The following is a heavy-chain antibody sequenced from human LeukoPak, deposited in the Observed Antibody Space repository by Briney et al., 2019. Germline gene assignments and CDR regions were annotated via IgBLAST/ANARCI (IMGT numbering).Heavy chain of an antibody. D-gene: IGHD1-1*01. Sequence: GSLGLSCAASGFTFSNAWMSWVRQAPGKGLEWVSSISSSSRYIYYADSVKGRFTISRDNAKNSLYLQMNSLRAEDTAVYYCARDLQGTGSPLDYWGQGTLVTVSS. CDR1: GFTFSNAW. J-gene: IGHJ4*02. CDR3: ARDLQGTGSPLDY. V-gene: IGHV3-21*01. CDR2: ISSSSRYI.